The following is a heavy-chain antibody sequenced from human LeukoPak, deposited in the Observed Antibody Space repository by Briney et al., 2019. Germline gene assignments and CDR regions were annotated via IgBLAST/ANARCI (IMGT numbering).Heavy chain of an antibody. D-gene: IGHD6-13*01. CDR2: ISGSGGST. J-gene: IGHJ6*02. V-gene: IGHV3-23*01. CDR1: GFTFSSYA. Sequence: GGSLRLSCAASGFTFSSYAMSWVRQAPGKGLEWVSAISGSGGSTYYADSVKGRFTISRDNPKNTLYLQMNSLRAEDTAVYYCAKDGSEYSSSWSYYYYGMDVWGQGTTVTVSS. CDR3: AKDGSEYSSSWSYYYYGMDV.